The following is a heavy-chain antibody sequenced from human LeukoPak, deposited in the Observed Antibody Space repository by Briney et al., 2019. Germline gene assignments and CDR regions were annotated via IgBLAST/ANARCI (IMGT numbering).Heavy chain of an antibody. CDR2: IIPIFGTA. CDR3: ARDRAGYCSSTSCYSWFDP. V-gene: IGHV1-69*13. J-gene: IGHJ5*02. CDR1: GVTFSSYA. D-gene: IGHD2-2*01. Sequence: SVKVSCKASGVTFSSYAISWVRQAPGQGLEWMGGIIPIFGTANYAQKFQGRVTITADESTSTAYMELSSLRSEDTAVYYCARDRAGYCSSTSCYSWFDPWGQGTLVIVSS.